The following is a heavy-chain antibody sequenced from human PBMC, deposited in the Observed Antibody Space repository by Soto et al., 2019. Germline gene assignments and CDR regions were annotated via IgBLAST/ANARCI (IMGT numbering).Heavy chain of an antibody. CDR3: TTDSRSHCAPVFDN. CDR1: GFTFSKAW. CDR2: IKSKTDEETI. V-gene: IGHV3-15*01. Sequence: EVQLVESGGGLVKPGGSLRLSCAASGFTFSKAWMNWVRQAPGKGLEWVGRIKSKTDEETIIYAAPMEGRFTISRDDSKNTLYLQMNSLKTEDTAVYYCTTDSRSHCAPVFDNWGQGILVTVSS. J-gene: IGHJ4*02. D-gene: IGHD3-10*01.